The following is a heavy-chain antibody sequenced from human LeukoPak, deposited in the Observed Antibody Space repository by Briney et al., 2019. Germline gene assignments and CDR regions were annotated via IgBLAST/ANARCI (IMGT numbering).Heavy chain of an antibody. CDR2: ISAYNGNP. CDR1: GYTFTNYG. J-gene: IGHJ4*02. Sequence: ADSVTVSCKVSGYTFTNYGINWVRQAPGQGMEGMGWISAYNGNPNYAQKLHGRFTMTTQTSTSTAYMDLRSLRPDDTAVYYCARDLTYYDVLTGYGGVDYWGQGTLVSVSS. V-gene: IGHV1-18*01. D-gene: IGHD3-9*01. CDR3: ARDLTYYDVLTGYGGVDY.